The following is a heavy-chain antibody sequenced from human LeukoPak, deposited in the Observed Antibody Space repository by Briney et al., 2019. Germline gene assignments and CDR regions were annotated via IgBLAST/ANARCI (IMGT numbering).Heavy chain of an antibody. CDR3: ARTTGLFWTAAIDI. V-gene: IGHV3-48*01. J-gene: IGHJ3*02. CDR1: GFTFSLYS. CDR2: ISSSGNTI. D-gene: IGHD2-21*01. Sequence: GGSLRLSCAASGFTFSLYSMNWVRQAPGKGLEWVSYISSSGNTIYYADSVKGRFSVSRDTAKNSLFLQMNSLRAEDTAVYYCARTTGLFWTAAIDIWDQGTMVTVSS.